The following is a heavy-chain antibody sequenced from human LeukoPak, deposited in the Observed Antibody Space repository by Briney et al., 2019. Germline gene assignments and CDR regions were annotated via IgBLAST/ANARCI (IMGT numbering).Heavy chain of an antibody. Sequence: ASVKVSCKASGFTFTSSAVQWVRQARGQRLEWMGRISPNSGGTNYAQKFQGRVTMTRDTSISTAYMELSRLRSDDTAVYYCARAPPLYSSGWYWYYWGQGTLVTVSS. CDR1: GFTFTSSA. D-gene: IGHD6-19*01. CDR2: ISPNSGGT. J-gene: IGHJ4*02. CDR3: ARAPPLYSSGWYWYY. V-gene: IGHV1-2*06.